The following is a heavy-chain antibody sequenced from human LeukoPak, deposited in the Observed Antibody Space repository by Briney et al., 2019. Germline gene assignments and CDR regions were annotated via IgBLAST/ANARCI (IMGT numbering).Heavy chain of an antibody. CDR3: AKEGLNIATRDFFDS. Sequence: GGSLRLSCAASGFTFSSYAMHWVRQPPGKGLEWVAVISYDGSNKYYADSVKGRFTISRDNSKNTLYLQMNSLRAEDTAVYYCAKEGLNIATRDFFDSWGQGTLVTVSS. CDR2: ISYDGSNK. J-gene: IGHJ4*02. D-gene: IGHD6-6*01. V-gene: IGHV3-30*04. CDR1: GFTFSSYA.